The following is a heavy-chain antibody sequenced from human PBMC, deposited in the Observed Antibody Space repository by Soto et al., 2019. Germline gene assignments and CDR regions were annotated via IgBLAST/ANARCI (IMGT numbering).Heavy chain of an antibody. CDR1: GFTFGDYA. Sequence: GGSLRLSCTASGFTFGDYAMSWVRQAPGKGLEWVGFIRSKAYGGTTEYAASVKGRLTISRDDSKSIAYLQMNSLKTEDTAVYYCTSFLGVVLGYWGQGTLVTVAS. D-gene: IGHD2-8*02. J-gene: IGHJ4*02. V-gene: IGHV3-49*04. CDR3: TSFLGVVLGY. CDR2: IRSKAYGGTT.